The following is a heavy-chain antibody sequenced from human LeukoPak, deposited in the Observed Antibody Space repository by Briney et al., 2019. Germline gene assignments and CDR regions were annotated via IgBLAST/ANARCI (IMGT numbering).Heavy chain of an antibody. Sequence: GASVKVSCKASGYTFTGYYMHWVRQAPGQGLEWMGWINPNSGGTNYAQKFQGRVTMTRDTSISTAYMEPSRLRSDDTAVYYCARGDRGIAVAGTGDYWGQGTLVTVSS. D-gene: IGHD6-19*01. V-gene: IGHV1-2*02. CDR2: INPNSGGT. CDR1: GYTFTGYY. CDR3: ARGDRGIAVAGTGDY. J-gene: IGHJ4*02.